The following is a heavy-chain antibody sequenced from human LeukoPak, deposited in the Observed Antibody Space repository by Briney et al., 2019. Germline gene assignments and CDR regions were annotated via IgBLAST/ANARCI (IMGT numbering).Heavy chain of an antibody. J-gene: IGHJ4*02. CDR3: AKSKGVVPTLDY. V-gene: IGHV3-23*01. D-gene: IGHD3-22*01. CDR1: GFTFSSYA. Sequence: GGSLRLSCAASGFTFSSYAMSWVRQAPGKGLEWVSAISGSGGSTYYADSVKGRLTISRDNSKNTLYLQMNSLRAEDTAVYYCAKSKGVVPTLDYWGQGTLVPVSS. CDR2: ISGSGGST.